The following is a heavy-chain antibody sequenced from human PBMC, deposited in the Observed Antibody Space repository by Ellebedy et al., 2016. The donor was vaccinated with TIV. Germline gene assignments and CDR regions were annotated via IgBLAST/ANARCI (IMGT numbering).Heavy chain of an antibody. V-gene: IGHV3-9*01. CDR1: GFTFDDYA. CDR2: ISWNSGSI. J-gene: IGHJ4*02. D-gene: IGHD3-10*01. CDR3: VREDNTVVRGFNVRGNDF. Sequence: GGSLRLXXAASGFTFDDYAMHWVRQAPGKGLEWVSGISWNSGSIGYVDSVKGRFTISRDNAKNSLYLQMNSLRAEDTAVYYCVREDNTVVRGFNVRGNDFWGQGTLVTVSS.